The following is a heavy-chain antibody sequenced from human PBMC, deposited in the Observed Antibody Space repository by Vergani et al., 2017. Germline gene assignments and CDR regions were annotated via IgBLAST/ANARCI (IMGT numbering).Heavy chain of an antibody. CDR1: GGSISSGSYY. J-gene: IGHJ5*02. Sequence: QVQLQESGPGLVKPSQTLSPTCTVSGGSISSGSYYWSWIRPPAGKGLEWIGRIYTRGSSHYNPSLKSRVTISGDTSKNQFSLKLSAVTAADTAVYYCAREGGLGMPIRGWFDPWGQGTLVTVSA. D-gene: IGHD3-10*01. CDR3: AREGGLGMPIRGWFDP. V-gene: IGHV4-61*02. CDR2: IYTRGSS.